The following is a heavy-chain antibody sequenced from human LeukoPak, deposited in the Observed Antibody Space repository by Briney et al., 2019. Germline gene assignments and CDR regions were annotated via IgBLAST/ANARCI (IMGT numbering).Heavy chain of an antibody. CDR2: INHSGST. CDR3: ARAGGGTYYFDF. J-gene: IGHJ4*02. Sequence: SETLSLTCAVYGGSFSGYYWSWIRQPPGKGLEWIGEINHSGSTNYNPSLKSRVTISLDKSKNQFSLKLTSVTAADTALYFCARAGGGTYYFDFWGRGTLVTVSS. D-gene: IGHD1-26*01. CDR1: GGSFSGYY. V-gene: IGHV4-34*01.